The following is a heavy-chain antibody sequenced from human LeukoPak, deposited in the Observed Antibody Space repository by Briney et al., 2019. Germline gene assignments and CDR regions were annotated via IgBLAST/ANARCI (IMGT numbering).Heavy chain of an antibody. Sequence: SQTLFLTCTVSGGSISSGDYYWGWIRQPPGKGLEWIGYIYYSGSTYYNPSLKSRVTISVDTSKNQFSLKLSSVTAADTAVYYCARVDPGEGLVTFDYWGQGTLVTVSS. D-gene: IGHD3/OR15-3a*01. CDR3: ARVDPGEGLVTFDY. CDR2: IYYSGST. CDR1: GGSISSGDYY. J-gene: IGHJ4*02. V-gene: IGHV4-30-4*01.